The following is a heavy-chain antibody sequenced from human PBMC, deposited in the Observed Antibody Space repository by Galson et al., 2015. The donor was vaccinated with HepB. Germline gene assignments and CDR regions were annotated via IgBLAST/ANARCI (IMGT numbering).Heavy chain of an antibody. CDR3: TTAAGRTRCAFDI. V-gene: IGHV3-15*01. CDR1: GFTFSNAW. Sequence: SLRLSCAASGFTFSNAWMSWVRQAPGKGLEWVGRIKSKTDGGTTDCAAPVKGRFTISRDDSKNTLYLQMNSLKTEDTAVYYCTTAAGRTRCAFDIWGQGTMVTVSS. CDR2: IKSKTDGGTT. D-gene: IGHD6-13*01. J-gene: IGHJ3*02.